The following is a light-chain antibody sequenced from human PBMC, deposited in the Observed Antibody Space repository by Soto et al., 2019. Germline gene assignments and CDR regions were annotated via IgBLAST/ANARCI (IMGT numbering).Light chain of an antibody. CDR3: LKLPISPLS. Sequence: EIVLTQSPATLSFSPGERATLSCRASQSVTKYLSCYQPDSGQAPRLLIYDASNRATGIPARFSGSGSGTDFSLTISGLAPEDLAVYYCLKLPISPLSFGGGTQLEIK. J-gene: IGKJ4*01. CDR1: QSVTKY. V-gene: IGKV3-11*01. CDR2: DAS.